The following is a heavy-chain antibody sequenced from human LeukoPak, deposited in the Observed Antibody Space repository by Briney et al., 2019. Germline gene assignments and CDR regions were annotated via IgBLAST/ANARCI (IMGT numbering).Heavy chain of an antibody. CDR3: ARHRSGITGYTYGRGIDY. J-gene: IGHJ4*02. D-gene: IGHD5-18*01. CDR1: GFTFSRYA. CDR2: IGGSVSTI. Sequence: GGSLRLSCGASGFTFSRYAMRCVRQAPGRGRQWVSEIGGSVSTIYYADSVKGRFTISRDNAKTSLYLQMNSLRAEDTAVYYCARHRSGITGYTYGRGIDYWGQGTLVTVSS. V-gene: IGHV3-48*03.